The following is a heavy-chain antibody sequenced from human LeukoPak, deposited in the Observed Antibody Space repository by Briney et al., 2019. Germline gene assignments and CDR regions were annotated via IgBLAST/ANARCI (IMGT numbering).Heavy chain of an antibody. Sequence: PGGSLRLSCVDSGFTFSSYAIHWVRQAPGNGLEWLAVISYDGSNKYYADSVKGRFTISRDNSKNTLYLQMNSLRAEDTAVYYCARDSGFSGTQRGEYWGQGTLVTVSS. D-gene: IGHD3/OR15-3a*01. V-gene: IGHV3-30*04. CDR1: GFTFSSYA. CDR3: ARDSGFSGTQRGEY. CDR2: ISYDGSNK. J-gene: IGHJ4*02.